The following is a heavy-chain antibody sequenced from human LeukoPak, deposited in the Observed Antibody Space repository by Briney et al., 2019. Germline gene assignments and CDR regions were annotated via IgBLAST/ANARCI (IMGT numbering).Heavy chain of an antibody. Sequence: GDSLKIPCKGSGYSFTSYWIGWVRQMPGKGLEWMGIIYPGDSDTRYSPSFQGQVTISADKSISTAYLQWSSLKASDTAMYYCARHFSQQLSYYYYGMDVWGQGTTVTVSS. J-gene: IGHJ6*02. D-gene: IGHD6-13*01. CDR1: GYSFTSYW. V-gene: IGHV5-51*01. CDR3: ARHFSQQLSYYYYGMDV. CDR2: IYPGDSDT.